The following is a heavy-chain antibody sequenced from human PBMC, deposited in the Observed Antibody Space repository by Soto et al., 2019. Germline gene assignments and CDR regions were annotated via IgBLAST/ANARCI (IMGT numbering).Heavy chain of an antibody. D-gene: IGHD3-3*01. CDR1: GGTFSSYT. Sequence: QVQLVQSGAEVKKPGSSVKVSCKASGGTFSSYTISWVRQAPGQGLEWMGRIIPILGIANYAQKFQGRVTITADKSTSTAYMELSSLRSEDTAVYYCANVRFLEWLPPSDYYYMDVWGKGTTVTVSS. CDR2: IIPILGIA. V-gene: IGHV1-69*02. CDR3: ANVRFLEWLPPSDYYYMDV. J-gene: IGHJ6*03.